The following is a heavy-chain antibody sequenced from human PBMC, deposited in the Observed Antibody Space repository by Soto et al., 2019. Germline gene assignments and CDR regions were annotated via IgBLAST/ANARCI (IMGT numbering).Heavy chain of an antibody. CDR3: ARHEAYYYDSSGYYFPFDY. CDR2: IYPGDSDT. CDR1: GYSFTSYW. V-gene: IGHV5-51*01. Sequence: GESLKISCKGSGYSFTSYWIGWVRQMPGKSLEWMGNIYPGDSDTRYSPSFQGQVTISADNSFSTAYLQWISLKASVTAMYYCARHEAYYYDSSGYYFPFDYWGQGTLVT. J-gene: IGHJ4*02. D-gene: IGHD3-22*01.